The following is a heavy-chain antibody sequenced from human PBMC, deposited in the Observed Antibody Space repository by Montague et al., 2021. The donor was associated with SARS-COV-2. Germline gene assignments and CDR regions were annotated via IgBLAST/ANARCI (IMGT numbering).Heavy chain of an antibody. CDR1: GGSFSDYY. J-gene: IGHJ4*02. D-gene: IGHD3-22*01. CDR3: ATGRKHFNMIVVVMTGGGYYFDS. CDR2: INHRGSS. Sequence: SETLSLTCAVYGGSFSDYYWSWIRQPPGTGLEWIGEINHRGSSKYTPYLNSRVSRSLYTSKNQFSLYLSSVTATDTAVYYCATGRKHFNMIVVVMTGGGYYFDSWGQGTLVTVSS. V-gene: IGHV4-34*01.